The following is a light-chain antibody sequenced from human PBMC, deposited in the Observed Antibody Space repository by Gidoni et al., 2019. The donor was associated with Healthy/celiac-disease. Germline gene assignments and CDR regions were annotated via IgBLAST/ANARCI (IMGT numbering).Light chain of an antibody. CDR1: QSISSW. Sequence: DIQMTQSPSTLSASVGDRVTITCRASQSISSWLAWYQQKPGKAPKLLIYKASSLESGVPLRFSGSGSGTEVTLTISSLQPDDFATYYCQQYNSWWTFGQGTKVEIK. CDR3: QQYNSWWT. J-gene: IGKJ1*01. V-gene: IGKV1-5*03. CDR2: KAS.